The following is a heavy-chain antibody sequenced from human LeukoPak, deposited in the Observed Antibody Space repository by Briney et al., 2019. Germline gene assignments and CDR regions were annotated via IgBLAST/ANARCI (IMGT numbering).Heavy chain of an antibody. CDR3: AKDLGGSATTV. CDR1: GFTFSSYA. V-gene: IGHV3-23*01. D-gene: IGHD2-2*01. CDR2: ISGSGGST. J-gene: IGHJ4*02. Sequence: GGSLRLSCAASGFTFSSYAMSWVRQAPGKGLEWVSAISGSGGSTYYADSVKGRFTISRDNAKNSLFLQMNSLRVEDTALYYCAKDLGGSATTVWGQGTLVTVSS.